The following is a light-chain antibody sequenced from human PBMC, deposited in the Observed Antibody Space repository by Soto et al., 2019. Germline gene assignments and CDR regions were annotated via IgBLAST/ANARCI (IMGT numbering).Light chain of an antibody. J-gene: IGKJ5*01. CDR2: DAS. V-gene: IGKV1-5*01. Sequence: DIQVTQSPATLSASVGARVTITCRARQNIGTCLAWYQHKPGKAPKLLIYDASTLESGVPSRFSGSGSGTEFTFTISSLQPEDVATYYCHEYKSYPVNFGQGTRL. CDR1: QNIGTC. CDR3: HEYKSYPVN.